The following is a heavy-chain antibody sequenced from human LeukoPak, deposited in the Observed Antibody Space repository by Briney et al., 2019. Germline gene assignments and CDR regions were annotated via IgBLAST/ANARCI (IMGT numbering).Heavy chain of an antibody. CDR3: ARDRVTRPSDAFDI. CDR2: ISSSSSYI. D-gene: IGHD4-11*01. Sequence: PGGSLRLSCAASGFTFSSYSMNWVRQAPGKGLEWVLSISSSSSYIYYADSVKGRFTISRDNAKNSLYLQMNSLRAEDTAVYYCARDRVTRPSDAFDIWGQGTMVTVSS. V-gene: IGHV3-21*01. J-gene: IGHJ3*02. CDR1: GFTFSSYS.